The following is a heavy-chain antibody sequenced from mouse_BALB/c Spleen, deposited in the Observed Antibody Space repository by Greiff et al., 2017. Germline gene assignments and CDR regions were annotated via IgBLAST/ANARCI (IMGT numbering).Heavy chain of an antibody. CDR1: GYSITSDYA. CDR3: ARSSYFDY. J-gene: IGHJ2*01. V-gene: IGHV3-2*02. CDR2: ISYSGST. Sequence: DVKLVESGPGLVKPSQSLSLTCTVTGYSITSDYAWNWIRQFPGNKLEWMGYISYSGSTSYNPSLKSRISITRDTSKNQFFLQLNSVTTEDTATYYCARSSYFDYWGQGTTLTVSS. D-gene: IGHD1-1*01.